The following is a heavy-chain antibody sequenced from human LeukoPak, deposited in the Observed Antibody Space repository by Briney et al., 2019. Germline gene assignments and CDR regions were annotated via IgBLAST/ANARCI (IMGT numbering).Heavy chain of an antibody. J-gene: IGHJ4*02. Sequence: GGSLRLSCAASGFTFSNYWVNWVRQAPGKGLEWLANIKQDGSQSHYVDSVKGRFTISRDNAKNSLYLQMNTLRAEDTAVYYCARDYSASGSFDYWGQGTLDTVSS. CDR1: GFTFSNYW. CDR3: ARDYSASGSFDY. CDR2: IKQDGSQS. D-gene: IGHD3-10*01. V-gene: IGHV3-7*01.